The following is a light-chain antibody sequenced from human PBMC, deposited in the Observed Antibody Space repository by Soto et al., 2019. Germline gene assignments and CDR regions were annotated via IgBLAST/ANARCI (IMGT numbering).Light chain of an antibody. J-gene: IGKJ1*01. V-gene: IGKV3-20*01. CDR2: GTS. CDR3: QQYDNTPPWT. Sequence: EVVLTQSPGTLSLSPGDTATLSCRASQSVSISYLAWYQQKPGQAPRLLIFGTSRRATGIPDRFSGSGSGTDFTLTISRLEPEDFAVYYCQQYDNTPPWTFGQGTKVDIK. CDR1: QSVSISY.